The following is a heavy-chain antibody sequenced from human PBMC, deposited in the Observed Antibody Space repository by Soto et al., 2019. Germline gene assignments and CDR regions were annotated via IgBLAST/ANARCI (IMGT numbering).Heavy chain of an antibody. J-gene: IGHJ3*02. CDR2: ISAYNGNT. CDR3: ARDYYDSSGYYNDAFDI. CDR1: GYTFTSYG. V-gene: IGHV1-18*04. Sequence: ASVKVSCKSSGYTFTSYGISWVRQAPGQGLEWMGWISAYNGNTNYAQKLQGRVTMTTDTSTSTAYMELRSLRSDDTAVYYCARDYYDSSGYYNDAFDIWGQGTMVTVSS. D-gene: IGHD3-22*01.